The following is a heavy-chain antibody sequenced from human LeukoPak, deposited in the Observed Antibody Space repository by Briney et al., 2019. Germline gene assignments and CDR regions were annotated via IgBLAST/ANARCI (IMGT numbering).Heavy chain of an antibody. CDR1: GGSISSYY. V-gene: IGHV4-59*08. CDR3: ARHFSLAYYFDY. Sequence: SETLSLTCTVSGGSISSYYWSWIRQPPGKGLEWIGYIYYSGSTNYNPSLKSRVTISVDTSKNQFSLKLSSVTAADTAVHYCARHFSLAYYFDYWGQGTLVTVSS. J-gene: IGHJ4*02. D-gene: IGHD6-13*01. CDR2: IYYSGST.